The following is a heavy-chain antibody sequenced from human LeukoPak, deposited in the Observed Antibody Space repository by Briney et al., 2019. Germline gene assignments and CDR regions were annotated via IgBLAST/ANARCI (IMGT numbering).Heavy chain of an antibody. CDR3: ARVRGNYYYDSSGYPGVHAFDI. J-gene: IGHJ3*02. Sequence: SETLSLTCAVYGGSFSGYYWSWIRQPPGKGLEWIGEINHSGSTNYNPSLKSRVTISVDTSKNQFSLKLSSVTAADTAVYYCARVRGNYYYDSSGYPGVHAFDIWGQGTMVTVSS. CDR1: GGSFSGYY. D-gene: IGHD3-22*01. V-gene: IGHV4-34*01. CDR2: INHSGST.